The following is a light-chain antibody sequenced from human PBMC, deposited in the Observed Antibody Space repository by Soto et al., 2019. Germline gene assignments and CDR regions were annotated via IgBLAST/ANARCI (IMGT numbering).Light chain of an antibody. J-gene: IGKJ5*01. Sequence: DIQMTQSPSSLSASVGDRVNMTCRASRSISRYLNWYQQKAGKAPKVLIYDASKLQSGVPSRFSGRGSGTDFTFTISSLQPDDSGTYYCQQYEDLPITFGQGTRLEIK. CDR3: QQYEDLPIT. CDR1: RSISRY. V-gene: IGKV1-33*01. CDR2: DAS.